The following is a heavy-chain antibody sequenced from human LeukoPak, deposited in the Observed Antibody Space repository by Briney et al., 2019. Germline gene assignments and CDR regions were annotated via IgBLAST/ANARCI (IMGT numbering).Heavy chain of an antibody. D-gene: IGHD7-27*01. CDR2: ISSDGGAM. CDR3: ARAALLTGGGYHFDS. J-gene: IGHJ4*02. V-gene: IGHV3-11*01. CDR1: GFTSSDYY. Sequence: GGSLRLSCAASGFTSSDYYMTWIRQAPGKGLEWVSSISSDGGAMYYADSVKGRLTVSRDNARNSLYLQMNSLSAEDTAVYFCARAALLTGGGYHFDSWGQGTLVTVSS.